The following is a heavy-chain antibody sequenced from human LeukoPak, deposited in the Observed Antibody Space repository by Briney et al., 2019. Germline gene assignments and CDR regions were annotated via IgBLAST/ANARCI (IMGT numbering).Heavy chain of an antibody. D-gene: IGHD3-10*01. CDR1: GGSISSYY. J-gene: IGHJ4*02. CDR2: IYYSGST. Sequence: SETLSLTCTVSGGSISSYYWSWIRQSPGKGLEWIGYIYYSGSTNYNPSLKSRVTISVDTSKNQFSLKLSSVTAADTAVYYCARAGRFMVRGAPFDYWGQGTLVTVSS. CDR3: ARAGRFMVRGAPFDY. V-gene: IGHV4-59*12.